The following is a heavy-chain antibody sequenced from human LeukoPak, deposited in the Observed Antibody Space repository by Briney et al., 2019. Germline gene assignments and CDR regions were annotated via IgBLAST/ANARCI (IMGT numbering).Heavy chain of an antibody. D-gene: IGHD4-17*01. CDR3: ALPLRDGDFYFDY. CDR2: INRDGRST. Sequence: GGSLRLSCAASGFTFSNYWMHWVRQAPGKGLVWVSRINRDGRSTNYADSVKGRFTISRDNAKNTVFLQMNSLRAEDTAVYYCALPLRDGDFYFDYWGQGALVTISS. J-gene: IGHJ4*02. V-gene: IGHV3-74*01. CDR1: GFTFSNYW.